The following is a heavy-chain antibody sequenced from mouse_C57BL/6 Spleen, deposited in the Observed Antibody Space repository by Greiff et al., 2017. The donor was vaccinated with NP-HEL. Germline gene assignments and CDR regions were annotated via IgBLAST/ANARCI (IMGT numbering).Heavy chain of an antibody. V-gene: IGHV1-50*01. CDR3: ARTGDY. CDR1: GYTFTSYW. CDR2: IDPSDSYT. Sequence: QVQLQQPGAELVKPGASVKLSCKASGYTFTSYWMQWVKQRPGQGLEWIGEIDPSDSYTNYNQKFKGKATLTVDTSSSTAYRPLSSLTSEDSAVYDCARTGDYWGQGTTLTVAS. J-gene: IGHJ2*01.